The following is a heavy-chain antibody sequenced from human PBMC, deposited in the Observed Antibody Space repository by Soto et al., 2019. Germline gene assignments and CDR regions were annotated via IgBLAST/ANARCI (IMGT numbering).Heavy chain of an antibody. Sequence: GGSLRLSCAASGFTFSSYGMHWVRQAPGKGLEWVAVISYDGSNKYYADSVKGRFTISRDNSKNTLYLQMNSLRAEDTAVYYCAKAPKNNYYYGMDVLGQGTTVTVSS. CDR3: AKAPKNNYYYGMDV. CDR2: ISYDGSNK. CDR1: GFTFSSYG. V-gene: IGHV3-30*18. J-gene: IGHJ6*02.